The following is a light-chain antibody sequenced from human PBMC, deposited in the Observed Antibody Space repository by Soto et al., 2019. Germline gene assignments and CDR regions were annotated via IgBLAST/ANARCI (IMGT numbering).Light chain of an antibody. CDR3: QQYNSYGYT. CDR2: HAS. Sequence: IHMTYSHSPLPAPVGVGVTITCWASQSIDRWLAWYQQKPGKAPKLLIYHASSLETGVPSRFSGSGSGTEFTLTISSLQPDDVATYYCQQYNSYGYTFGQGTRLEI. V-gene: IGKV1-5*01. CDR1: QSIDRW. J-gene: IGKJ5*01.